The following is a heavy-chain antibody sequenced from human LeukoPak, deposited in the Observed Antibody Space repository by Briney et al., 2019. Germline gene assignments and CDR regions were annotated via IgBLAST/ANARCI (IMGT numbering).Heavy chain of an antibody. CDR1: GFTVSSSNY. D-gene: IGHD6-13*01. Sequence: GESLKISCAASGFTVSSSNYMNWVRQAPGKGLEWVSGIYTGGTTYYTDSVKGRFTISRDNSKNTLYLQMNSLRAEDTAVYYCARVLQLAPSYIDYWGQGTLVTVSS. J-gene: IGHJ4*02. CDR3: ARVLQLAPSYIDY. CDR2: IYTGGTT. V-gene: IGHV3-53*01.